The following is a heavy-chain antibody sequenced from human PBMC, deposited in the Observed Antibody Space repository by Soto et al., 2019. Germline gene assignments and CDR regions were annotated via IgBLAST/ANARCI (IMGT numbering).Heavy chain of an antibody. CDR2: IDPSDSYT. J-gene: IGHJ4*02. CDR1: GYSFTTYW. D-gene: IGHD3-10*01. CDR3: ARLIYKYLPLDGPGEFDY. Sequence: PGESLKISCQGSGYSFTTYWINWVRQIPGKGLEWMGRIDPSDSYTNYSPSFQGHVTMSVDKSINTAYLQWGSLKASDTAIYYCARLIYKYLPLDGPGEFDYWGQGTLVTVSS. V-gene: IGHV5-10-1*01.